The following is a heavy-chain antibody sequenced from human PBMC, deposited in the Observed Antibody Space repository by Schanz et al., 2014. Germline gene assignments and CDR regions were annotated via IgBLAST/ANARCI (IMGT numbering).Heavy chain of an antibody. Sequence: QAQLMQSGPELKRPGASVKVSCTASGYTLKNYGISWVRQAPGLGLEWMGWISDYNGNTNYAQKLQGRVTMTTDTSTSTAYMELRSLRSDDTAVYYCARGGYSSGWYDRDIAHFDYWGQGTLVTVSS. J-gene: IGHJ4*02. CDR1: GYTLKNYG. CDR2: ISDYNGNT. CDR3: ARGGYSSGWYDRDIAHFDY. D-gene: IGHD6-19*01. V-gene: IGHV1-18*01.